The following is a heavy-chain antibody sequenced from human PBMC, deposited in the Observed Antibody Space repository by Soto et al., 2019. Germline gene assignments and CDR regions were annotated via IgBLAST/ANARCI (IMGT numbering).Heavy chain of an antibody. Sequence: QVQLVQSGAEVKKPGSSVKVSCKASGGTFNSFAISWVRQAPGQGLEWMGRIIPIFGTANYAQKFQGRVXPXXXXGNXEQKVQGRVPTTXDEXTXTASLELSSLRSEDTAVYYCATRTVTTSFLYYGMDVWGQGTTVTVSS. V-gene: IGHV1-69*15. CDR1: GGTFNSFA. CDR3: ATRTVTTSFLYYGMDV. J-gene: IGHJ6*02. D-gene: IGHD4-17*01. CDR2: IIPIFGTA.